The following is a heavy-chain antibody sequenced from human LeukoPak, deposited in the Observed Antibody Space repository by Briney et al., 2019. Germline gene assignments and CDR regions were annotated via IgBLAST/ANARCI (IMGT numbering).Heavy chain of an antibody. D-gene: IGHD2-15*01. CDR2: ISYDGSNK. Sequence: GGSLRLSCAASGFTFSSCGMHWVRQAPGKGLEWVAVISYDGSNKYYADSVKGRFTISRDNSKNTLYLQMNSLRAEDTAVYYCAKAALGYCSGGSCYGDYWGQGTLVTVSS. CDR3: AKAALGYCSGGSCYGDY. V-gene: IGHV3-30*18. J-gene: IGHJ4*02. CDR1: GFTFSSCG.